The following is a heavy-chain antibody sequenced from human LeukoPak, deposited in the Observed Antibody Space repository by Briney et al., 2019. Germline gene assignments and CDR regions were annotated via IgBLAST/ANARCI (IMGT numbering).Heavy chain of an antibody. Sequence: SETLSLTCTVSGGSISSGSYYWSWIRQPAGKGLEWIGRIYTSGSTYYNPSLKSRVTISVDTSKNQFSLKLSSVTAADTAVYYCARYRIPLGFDYWGQGTLVTVSS. CDR1: GGSISSGSYY. D-gene: IGHD3-16*02. V-gene: IGHV4-61*02. CDR2: IYTSGST. CDR3: ARYRIPLGFDY. J-gene: IGHJ4*02.